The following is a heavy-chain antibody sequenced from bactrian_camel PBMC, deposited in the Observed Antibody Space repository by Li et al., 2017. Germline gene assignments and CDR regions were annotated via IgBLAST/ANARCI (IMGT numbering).Heavy chain of an antibody. Sequence: HVQLVESGGGLVQPGGSLRLSCAASGFTFDDYAMGWIRQAPGKEREGVAAIYTGSSSTYYADSVKGRVTISQDGAKKTVYLHMNRLKPEDTAMYYCAADLGPVSCGSFYHFTDYLYGGQGTQVTVS. J-gene: IGHJ4*01. CDR3: AADLGPVSCGSFYHFTDYLY. D-gene: IGHD5*01. CDR1: GFTFDDYA. CDR2: IYTGSSST. V-gene: IGHV3S61*01.